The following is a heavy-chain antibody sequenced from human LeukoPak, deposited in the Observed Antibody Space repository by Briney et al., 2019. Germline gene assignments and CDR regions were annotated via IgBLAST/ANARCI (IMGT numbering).Heavy chain of an antibody. J-gene: IGHJ5*02. V-gene: IGHV4-59*08. Sequence: PSETLSLTYTVSGGSISGYYWSWIRQPPGKGLEWIGYIYYSGSTNYNPSLKSRVTMSVDTSKNQFSLRLSSVTAADTAVYYCARAAVFRYCSSTSCYNWFDPWGQGTLVTVSS. D-gene: IGHD2-2*01. CDR3: ARAAVFRYCSSTSCYNWFDP. CDR2: IYYSGST. CDR1: GGSISGYY.